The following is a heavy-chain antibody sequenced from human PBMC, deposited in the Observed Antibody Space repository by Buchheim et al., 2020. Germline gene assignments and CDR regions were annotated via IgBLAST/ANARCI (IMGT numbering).Heavy chain of an antibody. Sequence: EVQLVESGGGLVQTGGSLTLSCTASGFIFRNFAMNWVRQAPGKGLEWISFMTSGTGSVIYYADSVMGRFTISRDNAKNSLYLQMSSRRADDTAVYHCVRDKVGGSFNLWGQET. D-gene: IGHD3-10*01. J-gene: IGHJ4*02. V-gene: IGHV3-48*03. CDR2: MTSGTGSVI. CDR1: GFIFRNFA. CDR3: VRDKVGGSFNL.